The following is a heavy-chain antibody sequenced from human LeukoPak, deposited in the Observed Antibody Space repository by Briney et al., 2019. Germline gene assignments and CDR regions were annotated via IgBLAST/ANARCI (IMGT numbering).Heavy chain of an antibody. Sequence: GGSLRLSCAASGFIFDDYVMAWVRQAPGKGLEWVADINWNGGTTNYADSVQGRFTISRDNAKNFLYLQMNSLRAEDTAFYHCASDTYHSAWYPWYFDNWGPGNVVTVSS. CDR2: INWNGGTT. CDR3: ASDTYHSAWYPWYFDN. V-gene: IGHV3-20*01. J-gene: IGHJ4*02. D-gene: IGHD6-19*01. CDR1: GFIFDDYV.